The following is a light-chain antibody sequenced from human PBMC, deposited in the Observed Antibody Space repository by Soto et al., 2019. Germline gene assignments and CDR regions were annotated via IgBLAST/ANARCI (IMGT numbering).Light chain of an antibody. J-gene: IGKJ1*01. Sequence: EVWLTQSPATLSLSPGERATLSCWASQSIRTSLAWYQQKPGQAPRLVIFDASNRANGVPARFGGSGSGTDFTLTINSLETEDFAVYYCQQRNVWHPITFGQGTKVDIK. CDR3: QQRNVWHPIT. CDR2: DAS. CDR1: QSIRTS. V-gene: IGKV3-11*01.